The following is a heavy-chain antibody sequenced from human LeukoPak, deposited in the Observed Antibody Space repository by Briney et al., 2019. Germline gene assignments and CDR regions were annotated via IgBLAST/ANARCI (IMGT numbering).Heavy chain of an antibody. V-gene: IGHV4-30-4*08. Sequence: PSQTLSLTCTVSGGSISSGDYYWSWIRQPPGKGLEWIGYIYYSGSTYYNPSLKSRVTISVDTSKNQFSLKLSSVTAADTAVYYCASKDWDSSGWSIDYGGQGTLVTVSS. CDR3: ASKDWDSSGWSIDY. CDR1: GGSISSGDYY. J-gene: IGHJ4*02. CDR2: IYYSGST. D-gene: IGHD6-19*01.